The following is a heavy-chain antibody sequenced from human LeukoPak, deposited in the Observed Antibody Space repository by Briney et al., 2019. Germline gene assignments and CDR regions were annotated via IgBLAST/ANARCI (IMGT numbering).Heavy chain of an antibody. V-gene: IGHV3-30*02. J-gene: IGHJ4*02. CDR1: GFTFSSYG. Sequence: GGSLRLSCAASGFTFSSYGMHWVRQAPGKGLEWVAFIRYDGSNKYYADSVKGRFTISRDNSKNTLYLQMNSLRAEDTAVYYCAKDEYYYGSGSSDYWGQGTLVTVSS. D-gene: IGHD3-10*01. CDR3: AKDEYYYGSGSSDY. CDR2: IRYDGSNK.